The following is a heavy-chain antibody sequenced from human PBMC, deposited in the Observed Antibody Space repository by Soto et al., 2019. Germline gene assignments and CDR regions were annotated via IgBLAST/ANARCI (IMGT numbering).Heavy chain of an antibody. CDR2: ISSSGSST. Sequence: PVGSLRLSCVVSGFTFGDYYMSWIRQAPGKGLEWVSYISSSGSSTNYADSVKDRFTVSRDNAKSSLFLQMNSLRVEDTGVYYCASLEKSYGDVWGQGTTVTVSS. CDR1: GFTFGDYY. CDR3: ASLEKSYGDV. J-gene: IGHJ6*02. D-gene: IGHD3-10*01. V-gene: IGHV3-11*06.